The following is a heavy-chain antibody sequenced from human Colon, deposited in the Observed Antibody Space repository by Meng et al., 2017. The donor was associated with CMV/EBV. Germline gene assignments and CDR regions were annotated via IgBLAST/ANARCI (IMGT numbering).Heavy chain of an antibody. V-gene: IGHV3-30-3*01. D-gene: IGHD3-10*01. CDR1: GFTFSSYA. CDR3: ARYYNAHLGAYYFDY. J-gene: IGHJ4*02. CDR2: ISYDGSNK. Sequence: LSLTCAASGFTFSSYAMHWVRQAPGKGLEWVAVISYDGSNKYYADSVKGRFTISRDNSKNTLYLQMNSLRAEDTAVYYCARYYNAHLGAYYFDYWGQGTLVTVSS.